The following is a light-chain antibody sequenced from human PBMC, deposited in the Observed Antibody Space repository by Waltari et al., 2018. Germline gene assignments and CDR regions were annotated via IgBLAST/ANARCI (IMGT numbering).Light chain of an antibody. CDR1: ESISVW. CDR3: QQYNAHPWT. Sequence: DIQMTQSPLTLSASVGDRVTISCRASESISVWVAWYQQKPGKAPNLLIYKASTLERGVSARFSGSGSGTEFTITITSLQPEDFATYHCQQYNAHPWTFGQGTKVDMK. J-gene: IGKJ1*01. V-gene: IGKV1-5*03. CDR2: KAS.